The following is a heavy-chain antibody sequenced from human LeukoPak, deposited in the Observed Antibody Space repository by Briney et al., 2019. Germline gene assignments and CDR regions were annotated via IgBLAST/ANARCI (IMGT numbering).Heavy chain of an antibody. J-gene: IGHJ4*02. V-gene: IGHV3-7*01. CDR3: ARDREGTAMVLEPTKADY. Sequence: PGASLRRSCAGSGFTCGSFWMSWARPAPGKGLELVANIKQDGSAKYYVDFVKGRFTISRDNAKNSLYLQMKSLRAEDTAVYYCARDREGTAMVLEPTKADYWGQGTLVTVSS. CDR1: GFTCGSFW. D-gene: IGHD5-18*01. CDR2: IKQDGSAK.